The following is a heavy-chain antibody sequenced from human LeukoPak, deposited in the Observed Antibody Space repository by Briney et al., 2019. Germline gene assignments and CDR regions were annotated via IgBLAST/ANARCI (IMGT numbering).Heavy chain of an antibody. CDR2: IFNTGNT. CDR3: ASRSADTTWYGVFDY. V-gene: IGHV4-59*11. J-gene: IGHJ4*02. Sequence: SETLSLTCSVSGGSINSHYWSWIRQPPGKRLEWIGYIFNTGNTNYNPSLASRVTMSVDTSRAQFFLRLSPVTAADTAIYYCASRSADTTWYGVFDYWSQGTLVTVSS. CDR1: GGSINSHY. D-gene: IGHD3-10*01.